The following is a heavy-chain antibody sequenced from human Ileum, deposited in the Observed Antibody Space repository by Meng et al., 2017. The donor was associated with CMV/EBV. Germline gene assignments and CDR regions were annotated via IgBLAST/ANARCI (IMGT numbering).Heavy chain of an antibody. Sequence: LQNAGAGLVKPSPPLSLTRTVSGNSISSVHYYWSGSRQAPGKGLQWIGHLHDSGSTSYNPCLQSRVTCSVDTSKNQFSLKLSSVTAADTAVYYCARVWGIEVRPLDYWGQGTLVTVSS. D-gene: IGHD6-6*01. CDR2: LHDSGST. CDR1: GNSISSVHYY. J-gene: IGHJ4*02. CDR3: ARVWGIEVRPLDY. V-gene: IGHV4-30-4*01.